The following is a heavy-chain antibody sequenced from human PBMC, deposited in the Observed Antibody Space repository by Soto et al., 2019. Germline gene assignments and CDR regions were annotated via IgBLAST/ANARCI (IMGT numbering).Heavy chain of an antibody. CDR3: ARASGYSYGVDY. CDR1: GGSISSYY. CDR2: IYYSGST. D-gene: IGHD5-18*01. J-gene: IGHJ4*02. Sequence: PSETLSLTCTVSGGSISSYYLSWIRQPPGKGLEWIGYIYYSGSTNYNPSLKSRVTISVDTSKNQFSLKLSSVTAADTAVYYCARASGYSYGVDYWGQGTLVTVSS. V-gene: IGHV4-59*01.